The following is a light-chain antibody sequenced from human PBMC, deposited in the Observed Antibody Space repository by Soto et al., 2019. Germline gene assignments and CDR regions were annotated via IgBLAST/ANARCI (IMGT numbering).Light chain of an antibody. CDR3: QQSYSTPRT. CDR1: QSIANS. Sequence: DIPMTQSPSSLSASVGDRVTITCRASQSIANSLNWYQHKAGKAPRLLIYAASSLQSGVPSRFSGSGSGTDFFLTISSLQPEDFATYYCQQSYSTPRTFGPGTKVDIK. V-gene: IGKV1-39*01. CDR2: AAS. J-gene: IGKJ3*01.